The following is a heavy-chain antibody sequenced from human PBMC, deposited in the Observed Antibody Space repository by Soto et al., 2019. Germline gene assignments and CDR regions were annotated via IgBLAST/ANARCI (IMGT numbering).Heavy chain of an antibody. CDR1: GYTFTSYG. CDR3: ARGAGIAVAGTVGWFDP. J-gene: IGHJ5*02. D-gene: IGHD6-19*01. V-gene: IGHV1-18*04. CDR2: ISAYNGNT. Sequence: RASVKVSCKASGYTFTSYGISWVRQAPGLGLEWMGWISAYNGNTNYAQKLQGRVTMTTDTSTSTAYMELRSLRSDDTAVYYCARGAGIAVAGTVGWFDPWGQGTQVTVSS.